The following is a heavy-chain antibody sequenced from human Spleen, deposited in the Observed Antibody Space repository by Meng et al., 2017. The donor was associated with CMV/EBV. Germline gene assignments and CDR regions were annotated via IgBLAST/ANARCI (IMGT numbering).Heavy chain of an antibody. CDR3: ATSYYYGSSGYSGDFDY. CDR2: ISDSGQFT. V-gene: IGHV3-23*01. CDR1: TLSSYA. J-gene: IGHJ4*02. Sequence: TLSSYAMSWVRQAPGKGLEWVSAISDSGQFTYYADSVKGRFTISRDNSRNTLYLQINSLRDEDTAVYYCATSYYYGSSGYSGDFDYWGQGTLVTVSS. D-gene: IGHD3-22*01.